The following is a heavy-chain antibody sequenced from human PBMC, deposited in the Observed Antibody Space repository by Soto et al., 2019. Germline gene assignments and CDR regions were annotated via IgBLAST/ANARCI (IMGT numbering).Heavy chain of an antibody. D-gene: IGHD3-22*01. V-gene: IGHV3-21*04. Sequence: LRLSCAASGFTFSSYSMNWVRQAPGKGLEWVSSISSSSSYIYYADSVKGRFTISRDNAKNSLYLQMKSLRAEDSASYYCARESYYYDSSTFDIWGQGTMVTVS. J-gene: IGHJ3*02. CDR1: GFTFSSYS. CDR3: ARESYYYDSSTFDI. CDR2: ISSSSSYI.